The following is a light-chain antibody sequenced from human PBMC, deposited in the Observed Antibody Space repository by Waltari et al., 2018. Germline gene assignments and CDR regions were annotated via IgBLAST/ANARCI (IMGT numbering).Light chain of an antibody. Sequence: SYVLTQPPSVSVAPGMTARLTGGGHKIETKSVHWYQQKPGQAPVLVVYDTIERPSGIADRFSASASGNTATLTITRVEAGDEADYYCRVWDRTIDHQIFGGGTKLTV. J-gene: IGLJ2*01. V-gene: IGLV3-21*03. CDR2: DTI. CDR1: KIETKS. CDR3: RVWDRTIDHQI.